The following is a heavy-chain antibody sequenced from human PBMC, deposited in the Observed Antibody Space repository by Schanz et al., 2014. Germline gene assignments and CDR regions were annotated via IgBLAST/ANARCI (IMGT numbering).Heavy chain of an antibody. Sequence: EVQLLESGGGLVQPGGSLRLSCAASGFTFGDYAMTWVRQAPGKGLEWVSAINTGVNTYYADSVRGRFTMSRDNSKNTVHLQMSSLRVEDTAVYYCAKGRFGELSAFDIWGQGTMVTVSS. CDR3: AKGRFGELSAFDI. V-gene: IGHV3-23*01. CDR1: GFTFGDYA. CDR2: INTGVNT. J-gene: IGHJ3*02. D-gene: IGHD3-10*01.